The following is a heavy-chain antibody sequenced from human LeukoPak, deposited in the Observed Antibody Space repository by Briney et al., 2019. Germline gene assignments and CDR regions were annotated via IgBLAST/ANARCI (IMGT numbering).Heavy chain of an antibody. D-gene: IGHD5-12*01. V-gene: IGHV3-23*01. CDR2: ISGSGGST. CDR1: GGSISSYY. CDR3: ARVATIIMLHFDY. J-gene: IGHJ4*02. Sequence: ETLSLTCTVSGGSISSYYWSWVRQAPGKGLEWVSAISGSGGSTYYADSVKGRFTISRDNSKNTLYLQMNSLRAEDTAVYYCARVATIIMLHFDYWGQGTLVTVSS.